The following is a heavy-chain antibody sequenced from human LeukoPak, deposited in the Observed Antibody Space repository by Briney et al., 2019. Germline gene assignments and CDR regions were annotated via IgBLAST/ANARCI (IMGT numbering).Heavy chain of an antibody. D-gene: IGHD7-27*01. Sequence: GGSLRLSCAASGFTLSGHWMYWLRQAPGKGLAWVSRINGDGSATNYAGSMKGRFTISRDNAKNILYLQMNSLREDDTAVYYCARDINWGQVDYWGQGTLVTVSS. CDR1: GFTLSGHW. CDR3: ARDINWGQVDY. CDR2: INGDGSAT. J-gene: IGHJ4*02. V-gene: IGHV3-74*01.